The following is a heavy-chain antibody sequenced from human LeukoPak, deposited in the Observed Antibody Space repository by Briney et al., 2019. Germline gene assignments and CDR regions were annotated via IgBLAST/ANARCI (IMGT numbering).Heavy chain of an antibody. V-gene: IGHV3-48*03. CDR1: GFTFSGFG. CDR2: ISSSGSTI. Sequence: PGGSLRLSCAASGFTFSGFGMHWVRQAPGKGLEWVSYISSSGSTIYYADSVKGRFTISRDNAKNSLYLQMNSLRAEDTAVYYCARNPSYYYGSGSSSFDYWGQGTLVTVSS. J-gene: IGHJ4*02. D-gene: IGHD3-10*01. CDR3: ARNPSYYYGSGSSSFDY.